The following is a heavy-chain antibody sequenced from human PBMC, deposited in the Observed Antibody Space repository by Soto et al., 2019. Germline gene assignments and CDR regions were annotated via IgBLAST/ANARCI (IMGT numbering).Heavy chain of an antibody. CDR3: ARGGRGYEFDY. J-gene: IGHJ4*02. Sequence: EVQLVESGGGLVQPGGSLRLSCAASGFTFSSYAMHWVRQAPGKGLEYVSAISSNGGSTDYANSVKGRFTISRDNSKKTLYLQMGSLRAEDMAVYYCARGGRGYEFDYWGQGTLVTVSS. CDR1: GFTFSSYA. CDR2: ISSNGGST. V-gene: IGHV3-64*01. D-gene: IGHD5-12*01.